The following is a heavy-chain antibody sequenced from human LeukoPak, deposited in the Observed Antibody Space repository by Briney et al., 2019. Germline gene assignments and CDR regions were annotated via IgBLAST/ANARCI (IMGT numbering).Heavy chain of an antibody. Sequence: GGSLRLSCAASGFTFSSYAMSWVRPAPGKGLEWVSAISGSGGSTYYADSVKGRFTISRDNSKNTLYLQMNSLRAEDTAVYYCAQPSITMVRGVIKVGYGMEVWGQGTTVTLSS. CDR3: AQPSITMVRGVIKVGYGMEV. V-gene: IGHV3-23*01. CDR1: GFTFSSYA. J-gene: IGHJ6*02. D-gene: IGHD3-10*01. CDR2: ISGSGGST.